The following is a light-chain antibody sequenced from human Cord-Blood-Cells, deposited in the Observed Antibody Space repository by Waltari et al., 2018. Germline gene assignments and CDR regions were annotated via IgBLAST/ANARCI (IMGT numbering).Light chain of an antibody. CDR2: STS. V-gene: IGLV7-43*01. CDR3: LLYYGGAAV. J-gene: IGLJ7*01. CDR1: TGAVTSGYY. Sequence: QTVVTQEPSLTVSPGGTVTLTCASSTGAVTSGYYPNWFQQKPGQAPRALINSTSNKNSWTPARFSGSLRGGKAALTLSGVQPEDEAEYYCLLYYGGAAVFGGGTQLTVL.